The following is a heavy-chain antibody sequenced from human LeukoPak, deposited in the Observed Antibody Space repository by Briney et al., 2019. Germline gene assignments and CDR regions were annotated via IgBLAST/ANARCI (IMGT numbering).Heavy chain of an antibody. CDR2: IWYDGSNK. CDR3: ARDNIIHYDSSGYNYGMDV. V-gene: IGHV3-33*01. J-gene: IGHJ6*02. D-gene: IGHD3-22*01. CDR1: GFTFSSYG. Sequence: GGSLRLSCAASGFTFSSYGMHWVRQAPGKGLEWVAVIWYDGSNKYYADSVKGRFTISRDNSKNTLYLQMNSLRAEDTAVYYCARDNIIHYDSSGYNYGMDVWGRGTTVTVSS.